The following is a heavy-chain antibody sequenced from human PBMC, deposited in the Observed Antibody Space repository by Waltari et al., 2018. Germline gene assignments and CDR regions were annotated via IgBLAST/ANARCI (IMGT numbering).Heavy chain of an antibody. V-gene: IGHV3-7*01. Sequence: GQVVESGGDLVQPGGSLELSCAASGFTFRDFWSGWVRQAPGEGVEWVANIKQDGSEKYYVDSVKGRFTISRDNAKNSLYLQMNSLRAEDTAVYYCSRGTTVTHFDYWGQGTLVTVSS. CDR1: GFTFRDFW. CDR3: SRGTTVTHFDY. CDR2: IKQDGSEK. J-gene: IGHJ4*02. D-gene: IGHD4-4*01.